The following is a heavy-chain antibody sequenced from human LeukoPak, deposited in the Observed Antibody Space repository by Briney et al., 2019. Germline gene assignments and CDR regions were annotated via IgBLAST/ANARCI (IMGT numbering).Heavy chain of an antibody. Sequence: PSETLSLTCTVSGGSISNYYWSWIRQPPGKGLEWIGYVFYSGSTNYNPSLRSRVTISVDTSKNQFSLKLSSVTAADTAVYYCARWTGSGWPYYYYYMDVWGKGTTVTVSS. CDR1: GGSISNYY. J-gene: IGHJ6*03. CDR2: VFYSGST. D-gene: IGHD6-19*01. V-gene: IGHV4-59*01. CDR3: ARWTGSGWPYYYYYMDV.